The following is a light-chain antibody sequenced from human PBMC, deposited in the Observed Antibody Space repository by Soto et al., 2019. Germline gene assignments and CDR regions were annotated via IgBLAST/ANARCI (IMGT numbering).Light chain of an antibody. V-gene: IGKV3-11*01. J-gene: IGKJ4*01. CDR3: QQRGDLIVT. CDR2: DAS. CDR1: QHVSTY. Sequence: EILLTQSPATLSLSPGEGATLSCRASQHVSTYVAWYQQKPGHAPRLLIFDASNRATGVPARFSGSGSGTDFTLTISNLDPGDSGIYYCQQRGDLIVTFGGGTKVEI.